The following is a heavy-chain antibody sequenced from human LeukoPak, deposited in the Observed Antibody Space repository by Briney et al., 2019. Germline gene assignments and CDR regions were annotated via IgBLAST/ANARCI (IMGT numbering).Heavy chain of an antibody. V-gene: IGHV3-74*01. D-gene: IGHD4-17*01. CDR2: ISSDGSNT. CDR3: VSRNYGSSPFDY. Sequence: HPGGSLRLSCAASGFTFSRYWMHWVRQAPGKGLAWVSRISSDGSNTNYADSVKGRFTISRDNAKNTLYLQMDSLTAEDTAVYYCVSRNYGSSPFDYWGQGTPVTVSS. CDR1: GFTFSRYW. J-gene: IGHJ4*02.